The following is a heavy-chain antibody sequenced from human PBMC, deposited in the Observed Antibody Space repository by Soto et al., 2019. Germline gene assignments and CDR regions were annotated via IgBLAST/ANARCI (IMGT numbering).Heavy chain of an antibody. CDR2: LSDSGGRT. CDR1: GFTFSNSS. D-gene: IGHD3-22*01. Sequence: EVQLLESGGGLVQPGGSLRLSCAASGFTFSNSSMSWVRQAPGKGLEWIAGLSDSGGRTNYADSVKGRFTISRDICKNTLYLQMNSLRVEDTAVYYCAKDSGYDSTDWGQGTLVTVSS. V-gene: IGHV3-23*01. CDR3: AKDSGYDSTD. J-gene: IGHJ4*02.